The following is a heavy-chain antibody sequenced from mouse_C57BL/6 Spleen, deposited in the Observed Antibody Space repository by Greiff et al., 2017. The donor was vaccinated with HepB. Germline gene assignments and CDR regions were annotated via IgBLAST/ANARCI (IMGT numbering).Heavy chain of an antibody. CDR1: GYTFTSYW. D-gene: IGHD2-3*01. Sequence: VKLVESGAELVKPGASVKLSCKASGYTFTSYWMHWVKQRPGQGLEWIGMIHPNSGSTNYNEKFKSKATLTVDKSSSTAYMQLSSLTSEDSAVYYCASHDGYYWFAYWGQGTLVTVSA. J-gene: IGHJ3*01. V-gene: IGHV1-64*01. CDR3: ASHDGYYWFAY. CDR2: IHPNSGST.